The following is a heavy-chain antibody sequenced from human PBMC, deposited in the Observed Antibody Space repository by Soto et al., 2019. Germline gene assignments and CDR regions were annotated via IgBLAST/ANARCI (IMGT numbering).Heavy chain of an antibody. J-gene: IGHJ6*04. CDR3: ARGQRRFLEWPYGN. Sequence: QVQLQQWGAGLLKPSETLSLTCAVYGGSFSGYYWSWIRQPPGKGLEWIGEINHSGSTNYNPSLKGRVTISVDTSKNQFSLKLSSVTAADTAVYYCARGQRRFLEWPYGNWGKGTTVTVSS. CDR1: GGSFSGYY. CDR2: INHSGST. V-gene: IGHV4-34*01. D-gene: IGHD3-3*01.